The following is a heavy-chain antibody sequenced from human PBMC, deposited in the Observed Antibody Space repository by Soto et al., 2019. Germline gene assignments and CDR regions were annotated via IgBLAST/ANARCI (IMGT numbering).Heavy chain of an antibody. J-gene: IGHJ6*02. Sequence: EVKLVESGGGLVQRGGSLRLSCAASGLTFSSYSMNWVRQAPGKGLEWVSYISSSSSTIYYADSVKGRFTISRDNAKKTLHLYMKSLKDEDKNVYYCALEDETRYSYYGMDVWGQGTTVTVSS. V-gene: IGHV3-48*02. CDR1: GLTFSSYS. CDR3: ALEDETRYSYYGMDV. CDR2: ISSSSSTI.